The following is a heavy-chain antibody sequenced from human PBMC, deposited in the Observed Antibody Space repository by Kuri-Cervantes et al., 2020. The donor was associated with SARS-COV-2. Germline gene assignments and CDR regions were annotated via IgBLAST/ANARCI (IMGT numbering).Heavy chain of an antibody. CDR3: AQTLIAVAGYFDY. J-gene: IGHJ4*02. D-gene: IGHD6-19*01. Sequence: GESLKISCAASGFTFSSYAMNWVRQAPGKGLEWVSAISGSGASTYYADSVKGRFTISRDNSKNTLYLQMNSLRAEDTAVYYCAQTLIAVAGYFDYWGQGTLVTVYS. CDR1: GFTFSSYA. V-gene: IGHV3-23*01. CDR2: ISGSGAST.